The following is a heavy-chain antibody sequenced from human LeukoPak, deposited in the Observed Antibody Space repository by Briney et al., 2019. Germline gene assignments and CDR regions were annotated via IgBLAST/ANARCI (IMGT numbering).Heavy chain of an antibody. V-gene: IGHV5-51*01. D-gene: IGHD2-2*01. CDR2: IYPGDSDT. Sequence: GESLKISCKGSGYSFTSYWIGWVRQMPGKGLEWMGTIYPGDSDTRYSPSFQGQVTISADKSISTAYLQWSSLKASDTAMYYCARGLIVVVPAAFPAYFDYWGQGTLVTVSS. J-gene: IGHJ4*02. CDR3: ARGLIVVVPAAFPAYFDY. CDR1: GYSFTSYW.